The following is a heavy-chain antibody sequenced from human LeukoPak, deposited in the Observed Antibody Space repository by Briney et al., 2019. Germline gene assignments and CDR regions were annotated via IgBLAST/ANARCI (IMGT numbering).Heavy chain of an antibody. Sequence: ASVKVSCKASGYTFTGYYMRWVRQAPGQGLEWMGWINPNSGGTNYAQKFQGRVTMTRDTSISTAYMELSSLRSEDTAVYYCARSPTVTTDYYYYMDVWGKGTTVTVSS. CDR3: ARSPTVTTDYYYYMDV. V-gene: IGHV1-2*02. CDR2: INPNSGGT. CDR1: GYTFTGYY. D-gene: IGHD4-11*01. J-gene: IGHJ6*03.